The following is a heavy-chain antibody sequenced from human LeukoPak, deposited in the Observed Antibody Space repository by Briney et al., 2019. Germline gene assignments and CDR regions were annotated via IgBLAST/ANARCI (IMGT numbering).Heavy chain of an antibody. CDR1: GFSISRYY. D-gene: IGHD2-15*01. CDR2: INVDIANN. CDR3: ARLRGGVGPCSGGTCPDWFDA. Sequence: ASVKLSCQASGFSISRYYMQWVRHAPGQRPEWMGWINVDIANNKYSQNLQPRLMITGDTSANTVYTELSSLTSEGTAKYYCARLRGGVGPCSGGTCPDWFDAWGQGTMVIVSS. V-gene: IGHV1-3*01. J-gene: IGHJ5*02.